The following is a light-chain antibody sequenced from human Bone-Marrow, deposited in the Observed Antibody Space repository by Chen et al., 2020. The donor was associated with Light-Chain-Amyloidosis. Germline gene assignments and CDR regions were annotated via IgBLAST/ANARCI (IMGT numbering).Light chain of an antibody. CDR3: QSADSSGTYEVI. CDR1: DLPTKY. J-gene: IGLJ2*01. CDR2: RDT. V-gene: IGLV3-25*03. Sequence: SYELTQPPSLSVSPGQTARITCSGDDLPTKYAYWYQQKPGQAPVLVIHRDTERPSGISERFSGSSSGRTATLTLSGVHAEDEADYHCQSADSSGTYEVIFGGGTKLTVL.